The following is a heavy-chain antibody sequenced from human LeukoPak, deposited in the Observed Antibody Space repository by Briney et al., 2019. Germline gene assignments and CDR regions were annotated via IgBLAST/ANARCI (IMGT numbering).Heavy chain of an antibody. J-gene: IGHJ4*02. D-gene: IGHD5-18*01. CDR1: GFTFSSYA. Sequence: GGSLRPSCAASGFTFSSYAMSWVRQAPGKGLEWVSAISGSGGSTYYADSVKGRFTISRDNSKNTLYLQVNSLRAEDTAVYYCAKDGGYSYGYAFDYWGQGTLVTVSS. V-gene: IGHV3-23*01. CDR3: AKDGGYSYGYAFDY. CDR2: ISGSGGST.